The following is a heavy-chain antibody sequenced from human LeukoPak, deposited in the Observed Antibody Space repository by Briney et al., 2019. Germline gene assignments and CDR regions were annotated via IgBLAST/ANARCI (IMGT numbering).Heavy chain of an antibody. CDR3: ARGRFGLSLDY. V-gene: IGHV3-66*01. Sequence: GGSLRLSCAASRFTVSSNYMSWVRQAPGKGLEWVSFIYSSGSTYYADSVRGRFTISRDNSNNTLYLQMNSLRVEDTAVYYCARGRFGLSLDYWGQGTLVTASS. CDR2: IYSSGST. J-gene: IGHJ4*02. CDR1: RFTVSSNY. D-gene: IGHD3-16*01.